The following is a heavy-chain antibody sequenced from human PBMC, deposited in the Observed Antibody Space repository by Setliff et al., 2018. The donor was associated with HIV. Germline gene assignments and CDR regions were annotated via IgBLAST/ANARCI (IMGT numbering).Heavy chain of an antibody. D-gene: IGHD6-13*01. J-gene: IGHJ6*03. V-gene: IGHV1-46*01. CDR3: ARAVSKQLREGALNWYYHMDF. CDR2: VRCNTGET. Sequence: ASVKVSCKASGYTFANHRVNWVRQAPGQGFEWVGMVRCNTGETIYSQNFQGRVTLTRDTSTTTVFMELNNLRSDDTAVYYCARAVSKQLREGALNWYYHMDFWGTGTTVTVSS. CDR1: GYTFANHR.